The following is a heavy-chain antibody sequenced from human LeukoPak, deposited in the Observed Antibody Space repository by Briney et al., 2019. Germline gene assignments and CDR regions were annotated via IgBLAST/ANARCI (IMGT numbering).Heavy chain of an antibody. CDR3: ARVGGGFWFDP. J-gene: IGHJ5*02. CDR1: GYTFTSYY. CDR2: INPSGGST. Sequence: ASVKVSCKASGYTFTSYYMHWVRQAPGQGLEWMGIINPSGGSTSYAQKFQGRVTMTRDTSTSTVYMQLSSMRSEDTAVYYCARVGGGFWFDPWGQGTLVTVSS. D-gene: IGHD3-3*01. V-gene: IGHV1-46*01.